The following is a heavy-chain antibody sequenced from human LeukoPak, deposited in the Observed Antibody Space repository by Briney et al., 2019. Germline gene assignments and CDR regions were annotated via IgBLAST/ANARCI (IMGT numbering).Heavy chain of an antibody. CDR2: TYYRSKWYY. J-gene: IGHJ4*02. D-gene: IGHD1-26*01. CDR1: GDSLSSNSAA. CDR3: ARDPVGGSTIFDY. Sequence: SQTLSLTCALSGDSLSSNSAAWDWLRQSRSRGLEWLGRTYYRSKWYYDYAVAVKSRISINPDTSKNQFSLQLSSVTPEDTAVYYCARDPVGGSTIFDYWGQGTLVTVSS. V-gene: IGHV6-1*01.